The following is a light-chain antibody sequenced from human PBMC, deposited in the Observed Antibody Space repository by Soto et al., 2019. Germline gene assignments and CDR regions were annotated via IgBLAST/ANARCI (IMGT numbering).Light chain of an antibody. Sequence: EIVLTQSPGTLSLSPGERATLSCRASQSVSSNYLAWYQQKPGQTPRLLIYGASSRATGIPDRFSGSGSGTDFTLTISRLEPEDSVVYYCQQYVNSPITFAQGTRLEIK. CDR1: QSVSSNY. J-gene: IGKJ5*01. V-gene: IGKV3-20*01. CDR3: QQYVNSPIT. CDR2: GAS.